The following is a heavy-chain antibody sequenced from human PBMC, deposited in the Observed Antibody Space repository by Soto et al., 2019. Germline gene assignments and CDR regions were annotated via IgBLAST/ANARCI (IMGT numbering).Heavy chain of an antibody. CDR1: GGSISSGGYY. CDR3: ARGSYYYGSGTFPQTLFDI. J-gene: IGHJ3*02. V-gene: IGHV4-31*03. Sequence: QVQLQESGPGLVKPSQTLSLTCTVSGGSISSGGYYWSWIRQHPGKGLEWIGYIYYSGSTYYNPSLKSRVTISVDTSKNQFSLKLSSVTAADTAVYYCARGSYYYGSGTFPQTLFDIWGQGTMVTVSS. D-gene: IGHD3-10*01. CDR2: IYYSGST.